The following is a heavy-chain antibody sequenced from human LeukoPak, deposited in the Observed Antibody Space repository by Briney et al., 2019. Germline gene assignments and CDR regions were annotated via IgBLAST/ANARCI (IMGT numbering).Heavy chain of an antibody. CDR3: ARISAAIHNWFDP. J-gene: IGHJ5*02. Sequence: PSETLSLTCTVSGGSISSSSYYWGWIRQPPGKGLEWIGSIYYSGSTYYNPSLKSRVTISVDTSKNQFSLKLSSVTAADTAVYYCARISAAIHNWFDPWGQGTLVTVSS. CDR2: IYYSGST. D-gene: IGHD2-2*02. CDR1: GGSISSSSYY. V-gene: IGHV4-39*07.